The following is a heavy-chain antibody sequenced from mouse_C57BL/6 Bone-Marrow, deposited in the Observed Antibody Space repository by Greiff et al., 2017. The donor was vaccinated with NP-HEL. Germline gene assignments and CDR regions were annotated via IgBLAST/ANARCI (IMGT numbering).Heavy chain of an antibody. CDR3: ARSIYYDYADDPFYAMDY. Sequence: EVKLMESGGGLVQPGGSLSLSCAASGFTFTDYYMSWVRQPPGNALEWLGFIRNKANGYTTEYSASVKGRFTISRDNSQSILYLQMNALRAEDSATYYCARSIYYDYADDPFYAMDYWGQGTAVTVSS. CDR2: IRNKANGYTT. J-gene: IGHJ4*01. V-gene: IGHV7-3*01. CDR1: GFTFTDYY. D-gene: IGHD2-4*01.